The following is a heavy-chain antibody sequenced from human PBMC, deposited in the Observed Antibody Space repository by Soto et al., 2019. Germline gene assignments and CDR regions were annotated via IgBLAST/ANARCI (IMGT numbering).Heavy chain of an antibody. J-gene: IGHJ4*02. CDR2: IYYSGST. CDR1: GGSISSGGYY. CDR3: ARATDSSGYYSPAFDY. D-gene: IGHD3-22*01. V-gene: IGHV4-31*03. Sequence: QVQLQESGPGLVKPSQTLSLTCTVSGGSISSGGYYWSWIRQHPGKGLEWIGYIYYSGSTYYNPSLKSRVTISVDTSKNQFSLKLSSVTAADTAVYYCARATDSSGYYSPAFDYWGQGTLVTVSS.